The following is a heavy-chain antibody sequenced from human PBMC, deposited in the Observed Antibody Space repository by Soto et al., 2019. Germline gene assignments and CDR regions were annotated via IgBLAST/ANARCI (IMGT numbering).Heavy chain of an antibody. CDR1: GGSVSSGSFY. Sequence: SSETLSLTCTVSGGSVSSGSFYWSWIRQPPGKALEWIGFIYNNRSFNYNPSLKSRVTMSVDTSKHQFSLKLSSVTAADTAVYYCARVPLDYSNSHYFDFWGQGALVTVSS. D-gene: IGHD6-6*01. CDR3: ARVPLDYSNSHYFDF. CDR2: IYNNRSF. V-gene: IGHV4-61*01. J-gene: IGHJ4*02.